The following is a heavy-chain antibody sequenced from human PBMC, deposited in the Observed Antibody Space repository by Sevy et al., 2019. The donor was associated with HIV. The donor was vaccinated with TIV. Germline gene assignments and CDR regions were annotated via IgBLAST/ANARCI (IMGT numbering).Heavy chain of an antibody. CDR2: IFPSSGGT. Sequence: ASVKVSCKASGYTFTGYYIHWVRQAPGQGLEWMGWIFPSSGGTNYGQKFLGRVTMTRDTSISTAYLELHRLTSDDTAVYYCTRSVYGSGTYLNDHWGQGTLVTVSS. V-gene: IGHV1-2*02. D-gene: IGHD3-10*01. CDR3: TRSVYGSGTYLNDH. CDR1: GYTFTGYY. J-gene: IGHJ4*02.